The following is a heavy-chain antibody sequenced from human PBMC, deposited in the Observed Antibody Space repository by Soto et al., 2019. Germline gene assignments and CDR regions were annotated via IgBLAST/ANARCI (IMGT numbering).Heavy chain of an antibody. Sequence: RASVRVSCKASGYPHTTFFMHCVRKAPAQGLEWMGVINPGYPAGISTTYAPKLQGRVTLTTNTSTRTVYMELIRLRYDDTAVYYCAREAIVAGARTGMDVSPQGTTVTVSS. CDR2: INPGYPAGIST. CDR3: AREAIVAGARTGMDV. CDR1: GYPHTTFF. J-gene: IGHJ6*02. D-gene: IGHD1-26*01. V-gene: IGHV1-46*01.